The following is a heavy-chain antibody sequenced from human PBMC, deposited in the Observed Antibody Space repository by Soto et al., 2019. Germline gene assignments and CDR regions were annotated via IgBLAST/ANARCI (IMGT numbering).Heavy chain of an antibody. CDR3: ARDLSRPGCSGGSCYSSYFDY. D-gene: IGHD2-15*01. CDR1: GFTFSDYY. Sequence: GGSLRLSCAASGFTFSDYYMSWIRQAPGKGLEWVSYISSSGSTIYYADSVKGRFTISRDNARNTLYLQINSLRAEDTAVYYCARDLSRPGCSGGSCYSSYFDYWGQGTLVTVSS. J-gene: IGHJ4*02. CDR2: ISSSGSTI. V-gene: IGHV3-11*01.